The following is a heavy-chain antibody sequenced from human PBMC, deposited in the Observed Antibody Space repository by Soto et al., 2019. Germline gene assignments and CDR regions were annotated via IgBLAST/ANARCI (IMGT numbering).Heavy chain of an antibody. CDR3: AHRMVAATPISYFQH. V-gene: IGHV2-5*02. CDR1: GFSLSTSGVG. J-gene: IGHJ1*01. CDR2: IYWDDDK. D-gene: IGHD2-15*01. Sequence: QITLKESGPTLVKPTQTLTLTCTFSGFSLSTSGVGVGWIRQPPGKALEWLALIYWDDDKRYSPSLKSRLTITKDTSKNQVVLTMTNMDPVDTATYYCAHRMVAATPISYFQHWGQGTLVTVSS.